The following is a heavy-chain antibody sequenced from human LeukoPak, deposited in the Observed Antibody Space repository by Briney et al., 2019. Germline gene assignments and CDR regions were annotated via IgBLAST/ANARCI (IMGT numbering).Heavy chain of an antibody. J-gene: IGHJ5*02. CDR2: FDPEDGET. CDR3: ATALGIHDYGDYVRPYNWFDP. V-gene: IGHV1-24*01. Sequence: ASVKVSCKVSGYTLTELSMHWVRQAPGKGLEWMGGFDPEDGETTYAQKFQGRVTMTEDTSTDTAYMELSSLRSEDTAVYYCATALGIHDYGDYVRPYNWFDPWGQGTLVTVSS. CDR1: GYTLTELS. D-gene: IGHD4-17*01.